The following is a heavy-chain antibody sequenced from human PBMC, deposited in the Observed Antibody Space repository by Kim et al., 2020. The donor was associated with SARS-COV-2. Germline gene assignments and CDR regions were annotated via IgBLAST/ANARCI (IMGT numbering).Heavy chain of an antibody. J-gene: IGHJ4*02. CDR2: ISWNSGSI. D-gene: IGHD2-21*01. V-gene: IGHV3-9*01. Sequence: GGSLRLSCAASGFTFDDYAMHWVRQAPGKGLEWVSGISWNSGSIGYADSVKGRFTISRDNAKNSLYLQMNSLRAEDTALYYCAKDPYADYCGGDCSYQGRSVSYFDYWGQGTLVTVSS. CDR1: GFTFDDYA. CDR3: AKDPYADYCGGDCSYQGRSVSYFDY.